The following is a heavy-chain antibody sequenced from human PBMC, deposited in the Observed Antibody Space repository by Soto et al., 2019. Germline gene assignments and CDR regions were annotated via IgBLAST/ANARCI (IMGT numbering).Heavy chain of an antibody. V-gene: IGHV4-59*01. CDR2: IYYSGST. Sequence: PSETLSLTCTVSGGSISSYYWSWIRQPPGKGLEWIGYIYYSGSTNYNPSLKSRVTISVDTSKNQFSLKLSSVTAADTAVYYCASGFIETATTPGTYYFDYWGQGTLVTVSS. J-gene: IGHJ4*02. CDR3: ASGFIETATTPGTYYFDY. D-gene: IGHD1-1*01. CDR1: GGSISSYY.